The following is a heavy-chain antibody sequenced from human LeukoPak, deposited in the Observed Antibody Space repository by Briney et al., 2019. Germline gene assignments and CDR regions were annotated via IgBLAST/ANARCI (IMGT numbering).Heavy chain of an antibody. J-gene: IGHJ4*02. CDR1: GFTVSSNY. Sequence: GGSLRLSCAASGFTVSSNYMSWVRQAPGKGLEWASVIYSGGSTYYADSVKGRFTIPRDNSKNTLYLQMNSLRAEDTAVYYCAKALKLGPFDYWGQGTLVTVSS. CDR3: AKALKLGPFDY. CDR2: IYSGGST. D-gene: IGHD7-27*01. V-gene: IGHV3-66*01.